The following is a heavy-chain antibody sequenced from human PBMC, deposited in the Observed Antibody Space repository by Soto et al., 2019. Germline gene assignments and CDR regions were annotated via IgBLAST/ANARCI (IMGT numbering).Heavy chain of an antibody. J-gene: IGHJ3*02. CDR3: ARYCISTSCYRNAFDI. D-gene: IGHD2-2*02. CDR1: GGTFSSYA. Sequence: SVKVSCKASGGTFSSYAISWVRQAPGQGLEWMGGIIPIFGTANYAQKFQGRVTITADESTSTAYMELSSLRSEDTAVYYCARYCISTSCYRNAFDIWGQGTMVTVSS. V-gene: IGHV1-69*13. CDR2: IIPIFGTA.